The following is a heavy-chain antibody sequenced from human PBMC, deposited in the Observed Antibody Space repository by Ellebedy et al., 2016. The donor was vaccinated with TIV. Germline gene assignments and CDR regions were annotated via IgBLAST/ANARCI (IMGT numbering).Heavy chain of an antibody. J-gene: IGHJ6*02. V-gene: IGHV1-46*01. D-gene: IGHD3-22*01. CDR2: INPSGGST. CDR3: ARDKNLHYSESSGPEDV. CDR1: GYTFTSYY. Sequence: AASVKVSCKASGYTFTSYYIHWVRQAPGQGLEWMGIINPSGGSTSYAQKFQGRVTMTRDTSTSTVYMELSSLRSEDTAVYYCARDKNLHYSESSGPEDVWGQGTTVTVSS.